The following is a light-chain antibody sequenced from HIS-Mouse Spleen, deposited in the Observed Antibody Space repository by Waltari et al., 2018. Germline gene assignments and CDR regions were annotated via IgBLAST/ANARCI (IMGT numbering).Light chain of an antibody. Sequence: QSALTQPASVSGSPGQSITISCTGTSSDVGGYNYVPWYQQHPGKAPKLMIYDVSNRPSGVGNRFSGSNAGNTASLTISGLQAEDEADYYCSSYTSSSTYVFGTGTKVTVL. CDR1: SSDVGGYNY. CDR3: SSYTSSSTYV. J-gene: IGLJ1*01. CDR2: DVS. V-gene: IGLV2-14*03.